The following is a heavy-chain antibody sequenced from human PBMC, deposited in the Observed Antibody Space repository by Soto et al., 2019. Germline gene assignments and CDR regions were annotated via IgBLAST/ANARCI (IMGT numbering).Heavy chain of an antibody. D-gene: IGHD3-3*01. V-gene: IGHV1-69*02. Sequence: SVKVSCKASGGTFSSYTISWVRQAPGQGLEWMGRIIPILGIANYAQKFQGRVTITADKSTSTAYMELSSLKASDTAMYYCARGFLEWLLYDYWGQGTLVTVS. CDR2: IIPILGIA. CDR3: ARGFLEWLLYDY. J-gene: IGHJ4*02. CDR1: GGTFSSYT.